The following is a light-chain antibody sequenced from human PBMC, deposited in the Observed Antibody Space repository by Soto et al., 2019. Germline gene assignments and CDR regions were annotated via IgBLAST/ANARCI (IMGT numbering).Light chain of an antibody. Sequence: EIVMTQSPATLSVSPGERATLSCRASQSVGSNLAWYQHKPGQGPRLLFYGASTRATGIPARFSGSGSGTEFPLTISSLQSEDFALYYCQQYNNWPMYTFGQGTKLEIK. V-gene: IGKV3-15*01. CDR2: GAS. J-gene: IGKJ2*01. CDR1: QSVGSN. CDR3: QQYNNWPMYT.